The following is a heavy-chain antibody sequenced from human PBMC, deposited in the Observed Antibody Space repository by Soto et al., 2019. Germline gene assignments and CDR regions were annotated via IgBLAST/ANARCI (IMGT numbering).Heavy chain of an antibody. CDR3: AKKPPSSIQGWAFGMDV. CDR2: TFTGGSI. Sequence: EVQLVETGGGLIQPGGSLRLSCLASGFSVTTNYIIWVRQPPGKELEWVSTTFTGGSIHYADSVKGRFSISRDNSKNTVYLQMNNLRVEDTAVYYCAKKPPSSIQGWAFGMDVWGQGTTVSVSS. V-gene: IGHV3-53*02. CDR1: GFSVTTNY. D-gene: IGHD1-26*01. J-gene: IGHJ6*02.